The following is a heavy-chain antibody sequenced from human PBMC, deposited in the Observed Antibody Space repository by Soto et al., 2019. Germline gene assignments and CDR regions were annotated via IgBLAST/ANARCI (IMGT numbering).Heavy chain of an antibody. J-gene: IGHJ4*02. D-gene: IGHD1-26*01. CDR2: IFHSGTP. CDR1: SDSISSGYY. CDR3: ARRGSRSISALPSYDY. Sequence: SETLSLTCAVSSDSISSGYYRGWLRQPPGGGVEWLVSIFHSGTPYYNPPLKSRLTLLMDKSKTQLSLKLTSVTAAATAVYYFARRGSRSISALPSYDYWGRGILVTVSS. V-gene: IGHV4-38-2*01.